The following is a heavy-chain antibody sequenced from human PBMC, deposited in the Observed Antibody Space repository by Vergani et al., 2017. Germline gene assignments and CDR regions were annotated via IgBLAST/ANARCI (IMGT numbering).Heavy chain of an antibody. Sequence: QVQLVESGGGVVQPGRSLRLSCAASRFTFSSYAMHWVRQAPGKGLEWVAVISYDGSNKYYADSVKGRFTISRDNSKNTLYLQMNSLRAEDTAVYYCARDLRLLYNRFDPWGQGTLVTVSS. D-gene: IGHD1-14*01. CDR1: RFTFSSYA. CDR3: ARDLRLLYNRFDP. V-gene: IGHV3-30-3*01. J-gene: IGHJ5*02. CDR2: ISYDGSNK.